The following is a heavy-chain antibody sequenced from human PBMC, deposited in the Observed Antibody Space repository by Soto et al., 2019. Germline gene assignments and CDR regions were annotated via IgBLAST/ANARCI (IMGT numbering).Heavy chain of an antibody. CDR1: GFTFSSYA. CDR2: ISYDGSNK. J-gene: IGHJ6*02. D-gene: IGHD6-6*01. CDR3: ARDSSSSLYYYYGMDV. Sequence: GGSLRLSCAASGFTFSSYAMHWVRQAPGKGLEWVAVISYDGSNKYYADSVKGRFTISRDNSKNTLYLQMNSLRAEDTAVYYCARDSSSSLYYYYGMDVWGQGTTVTVSS. V-gene: IGHV3-30-3*01.